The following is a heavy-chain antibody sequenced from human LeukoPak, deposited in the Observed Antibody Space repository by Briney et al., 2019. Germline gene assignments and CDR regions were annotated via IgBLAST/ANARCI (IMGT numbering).Heavy chain of an antibody. Sequence: GGSLRLSCAASGFTFSTYGMHWVRQAPGKGLEWVAIISDDGSSKYYADSVKGRFTISRDNSKNTLYLQMNSLRAEDTAVHYCAKDSSSGWYGDYFDYWGQGILVTVSS. D-gene: IGHD6-19*01. V-gene: IGHV3-30*18. J-gene: IGHJ4*02. CDR2: ISDDGSSK. CDR1: GFTFSTYG. CDR3: AKDSSSGWYGDYFDY.